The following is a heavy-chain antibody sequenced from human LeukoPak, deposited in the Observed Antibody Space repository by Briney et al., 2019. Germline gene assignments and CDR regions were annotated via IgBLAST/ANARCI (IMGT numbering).Heavy chain of an antibody. V-gene: IGHV3-21*04. CDR2: ISDSSNYI. CDR3: ATPPSLFTSSYEYFQH. J-gene: IGHJ1*01. Sequence: KPGGSLRLSCAASGFTFSSYNMNWVRQAPGKGLEWVSCISDSSNYIYYADSVRGRFTISRDNAKNSLYLEMNSLRAEDTAVYYCATPPSLFTSSYEYFQHWGQGTLVTVSS. D-gene: IGHD2-2*01. CDR1: GFTFSSYN.